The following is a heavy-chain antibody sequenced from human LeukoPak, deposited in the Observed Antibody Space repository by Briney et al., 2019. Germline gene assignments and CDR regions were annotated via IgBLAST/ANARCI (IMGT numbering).Heavy chain of an antibody. V-gene: IGHV4-61*02. CDR2: IYTSGST. D-gene: IGHD3-22*01. J-gene: IGHJ4*01. CDR1: GGSISSGSYY. CDR3: ARSSSLLLQGYYFDY. Sequence: SGTLSLTCTVSGGSISSGSYYWSWIRQPAGKGLEWIGRIYTSGSTNYNPSLKSRVTISVDTSKNQFSLKLSSVTAADTAVYYCARSSSLLLQGYYFDYWGQGTLVTVSS.